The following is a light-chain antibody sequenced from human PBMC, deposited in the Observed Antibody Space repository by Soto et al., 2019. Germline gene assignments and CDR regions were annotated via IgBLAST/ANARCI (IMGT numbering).Light chain of an antibody. CDR2: GAA. Sequence: EIVMTQSPAILSVSPGERATLSCRANQSISSNLAWYQQKPGQAPRLLIYGAATRATGIPARFSGSGSGTDFTLTINSLQSEDFAVYYCLQRSDWRTFGRGTKVEIK. CDR1: QSISSN. V-gene: IGKV3-15*01. J-gene: IGKJ1*01. CDR3: LQRSDWRT.